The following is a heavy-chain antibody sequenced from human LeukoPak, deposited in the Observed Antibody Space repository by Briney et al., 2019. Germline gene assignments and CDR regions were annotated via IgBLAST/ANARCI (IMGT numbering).Heavy chain of an antibody. CDR2: ISSSGSPI. D-gene: IGHD1-20*01. Sequence: HSGGSLRLSCAASGFTFSSCEMNWVRQAPGKGLEWVSYISSSGSPIYYADSVKGRFTISRDNAKNSLYLQMNSLRAEDTAVYYCARGPSGGNNLWMDYWGQGTLVTVSS. CDR1: GFTFSSCE. CDR3: ARGPSGGNNLWMDY. V-gene: IGHV3-48*03. J-gene: IGHJ4*02.